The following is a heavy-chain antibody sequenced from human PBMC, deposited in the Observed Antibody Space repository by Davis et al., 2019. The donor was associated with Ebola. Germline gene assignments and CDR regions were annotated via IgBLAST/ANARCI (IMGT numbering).Heavy chain of an antibody. CDR1: GDTFSTYA. CDR3: ARGWSGSYYYYGMDV. J-gene: IGHJ6*02. D-gene: IGHD1-26*01. Sequence: ASVKVSCKASGDTFSTYAITWVRQAPGQGLEWMGWISAYNGNTNYAQKLQGRVTMTTDTSTSTAYMELRSLRSDDTAVYYCARGWSGSYYYYGMDVWGQGTTVTVSS. CDR2: ISAYNGNT. V-gene: IGHV1-18*01.